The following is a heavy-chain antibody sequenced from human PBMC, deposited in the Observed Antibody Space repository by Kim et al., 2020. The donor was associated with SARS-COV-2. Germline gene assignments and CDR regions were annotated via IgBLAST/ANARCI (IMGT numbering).Heavy chain of an antibody. CDR3: ARHSAPGSGYSRSYYYFGMDV. CDR1: GGSISSSSYY. CDR2: IFYSGNT. V-gene: IGHV4-39*01. Sequence: SETLSLTCTVSGGSISSSSYYWGWIRQPPGRGLEWIGSIFYSGNTYYNPSLKSRVTISVDTSKNQFSLRLSSVTAADTTVYYCARHSAPGSGYSRSYYYFGMDVWGQGPTVTVSS. J-gene: IGHJ6*02. D-gene: IGHD3-22*01.